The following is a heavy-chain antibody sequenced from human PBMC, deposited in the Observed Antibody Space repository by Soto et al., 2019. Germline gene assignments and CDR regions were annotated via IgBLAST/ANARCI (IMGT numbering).Heavy chain of an antibody. CDR2: IAWDGGII. D-gene: IGHD3-10*01. CDR3: VRDITYGNFDAFDA. J-gene: IGHJ3*01. CDR1: GFSVDYYT. Sequence: PGGSLRLSCAASGFSVDYYTMQWVRQAPGKGLEWVSLIAWDGGIISYADSVKGRFTISRDNRKNSLYLQMNSLSPDDTALYYCVRDITYGNFDAFDAWGQGTMVTVSS. V-gene: IGHV3-43*01.